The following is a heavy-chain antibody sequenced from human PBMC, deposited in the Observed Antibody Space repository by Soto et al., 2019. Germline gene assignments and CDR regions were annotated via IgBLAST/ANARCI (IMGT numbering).Heavy chain of an antibody. Sequence: SETLSLTCAVYGGSFSGYYWSWIRQPPGKGLEWIGEINHSGSTNYNPSLKSRVTISVDTSKNQFSLKLSSVTAADTAVYYCARAAHYVWGSYLKYYFDYWGQGTLVTAPQ. CDR2: INHSGST. D-gene: IGHD3-16*02. J-gene: IGHJ4*02. CDR3: ARAAHYVWGSYLKYYFDY. CDR1: GGSFSGYY. V-gene: IGHV4-34*01.